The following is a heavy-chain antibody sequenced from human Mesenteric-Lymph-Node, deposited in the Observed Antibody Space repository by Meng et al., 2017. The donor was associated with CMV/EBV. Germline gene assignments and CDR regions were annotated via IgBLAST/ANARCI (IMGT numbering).Heavy chain of an antibody. D-gene: IGHD6-25*01. J-gene: IGHJ6*02. V-gene: IGHV3-20*01. Sequence: SCVASRFTFDDYGMSWVRQAPGKGLEWVSGINWNGGSTGYADSVKGRFTISRDNAKKSLYLQMNSLRAEDTALYHCARAADAYYYYGMDVWGQGTTVTVSS. CDR3: ARAADAYYYYGMDV. CDR1: RFTFDDYG. CDR2: INWNGGST.